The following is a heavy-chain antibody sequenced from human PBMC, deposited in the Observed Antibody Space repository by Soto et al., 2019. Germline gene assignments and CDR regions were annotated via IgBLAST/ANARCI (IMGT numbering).Heavy chain of an antibody. V-gene: IGHV4-31*03. D-gene: IGHD1-26*01. Sequence: QVQLQESGPGLVEPSQTLSLVCSVSGDPLSYGGYYWSWVGQSPGKALEWIGFVSHTGATYHHPTVESRVTMAVDMSKNKFSLKLTSVTAADTATYYCAREGHSRWEWLDPWGQGILVTVSS. CDR1: GDPLSYGGYY. CDR2: VSHTGAT. J-gene: IGHJ5*02. CDR3: AREGHSRWEWLDP.